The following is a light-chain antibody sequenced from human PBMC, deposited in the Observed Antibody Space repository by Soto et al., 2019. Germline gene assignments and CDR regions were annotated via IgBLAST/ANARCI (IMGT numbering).Light chain of an antibody. CDR3: QQINSYPPIN. Sequence: DIQMTQSPSTLSASVGYRVTVTCRASHGISSYFAWYQQKPGKAPKLLIYAASTLQSGVPSRFSGSGSGTDFTLTISSLQPEDFATYYCQQINSYPPINFGQGTRLEIK. J-gene: IGKJ5*01. CDR1: HGISSY. CDR2: AAS. V-gene: IGKV1-9*01.